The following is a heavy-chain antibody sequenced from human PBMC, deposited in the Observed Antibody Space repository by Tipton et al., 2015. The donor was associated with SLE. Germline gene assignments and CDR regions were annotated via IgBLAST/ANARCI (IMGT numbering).Heavy chain of an antibody. CDR1: GGSFSGYY. V-gene: IGHV4-34*01. CDR2: INHSGST. CDR3: ARDHGGYVGY. J-gene: IGHJ4*02. D-gene: IGHD5-12*01. Sequence: TLSLTCAVYGGSFSGYYWSWIRQPPGKGLEWIGEINHSGSTNYNPSLKSRVTISVGTSKNQFSLKLSSVTAADTAVYYCARDHGGYVGYWGQGTLVTVSS.